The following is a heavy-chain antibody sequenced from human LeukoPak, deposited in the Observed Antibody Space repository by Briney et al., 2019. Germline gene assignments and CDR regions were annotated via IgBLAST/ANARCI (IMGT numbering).Heavy chain of an antibody. CDR1: GGSISSTSYC. V-gene: IGHV4-61*02. J-gene: IGHJ4*02. D-gene: IGHD5-18*01. CDR3: ARYSYVNYFDY. Sequence: SETLSLTCTVSGGSISSTSYCWSWIRQPAGKGLEWIGRIYTSGSTSYNPSLKSRVTISVDTSKNQFSLKLSSVTAADTAVYYCARYSYVNYFDYWGQGTLVTVSS. CDR2: IYTSGST.